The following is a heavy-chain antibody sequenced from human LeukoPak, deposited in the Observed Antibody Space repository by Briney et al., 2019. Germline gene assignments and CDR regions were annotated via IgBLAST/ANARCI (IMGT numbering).Heavy chain of an antibody. CDR2: ISYDGSNK. CDR1: GFTFSNHD. D-gene: IGHD3-10*01. J-gene: IGHJ5*02. CDR3: ARKAFASGNYHWFDP. Sequence: GGSLRLSCAAPGFTFSNHDMHWVRQAPGKGLERVAAISYDGSNKNYADSVKGRFTISRDNSKNTLYLQLHSLRTEDTAIYYCARKAFASGNYHWFDPWGQGTLVTVSS. V-gene: IGHV3-30*03.